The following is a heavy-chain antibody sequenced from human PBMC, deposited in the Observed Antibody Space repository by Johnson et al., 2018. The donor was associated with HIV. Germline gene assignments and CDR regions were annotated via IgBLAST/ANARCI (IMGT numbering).Heavy chain of an antibody. CDR2: ISYDGSNK. CDR1: GFTFSSYA. CDR3: ANDWSGIAAAGAAFDI. D-gene: IGHD6-13*01. Sequence: QVQLVESGGGVVQPGRSLRLSCAASGFTFSSYAMHWVRQAPGKGLEWVAVISYDGSNKYYADSVKGRFTISRDNSKNTLYLQMDSLRAEETAMYYCANDWSGIAAAGAAFDIWGQGTWVTFSS. J-gene: IGHJ3*02. V-gene: IGHV3-30-3*02.